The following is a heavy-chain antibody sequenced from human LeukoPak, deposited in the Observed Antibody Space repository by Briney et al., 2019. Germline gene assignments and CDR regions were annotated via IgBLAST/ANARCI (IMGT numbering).Heavy chain of an antibody. CDR3: ARQYSSSSPLDY. D-gene: IGHD6-6*01. CDR2: IYYSGST. Sequence: SETLSLTCTVSGGSVSSGSYYWSWIRQPPGKGLEWIGYIYYSGSTNYNPSLKSRVTISVDTSKNQFSLKLSSVTAADTAVYYCARQYSSSSPLDYWGQGTLVTVSS. J-gene: IGHJ4*02. CDR1: GGSVSSGSYY. V-gene: IGHV4-61*01.